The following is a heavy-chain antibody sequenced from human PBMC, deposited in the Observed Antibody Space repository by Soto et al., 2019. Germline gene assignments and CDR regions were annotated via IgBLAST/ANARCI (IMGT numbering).Heavy chain of an antibody. CDR3: ARQLGILDPFDY. D-gene: IGHD7-27*01. CDR2: IWYDGSNK. Sequence: WGSLRLSCAGSRFTFSSSGMHWVRQAPGKGLEWVAVIWYDGSNKYYADSVKGRFTISRDNSKNTLYLQMNSLRAEDTAVYYCARQLGILDPFDYWGQGTMVTVSS. CDR1: RFTFSSSG. J-gene: IGHJ4*02. V-gene: IGHV3-33*01.